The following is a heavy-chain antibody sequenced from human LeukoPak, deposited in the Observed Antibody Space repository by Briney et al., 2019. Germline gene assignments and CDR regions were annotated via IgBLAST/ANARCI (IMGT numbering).Heavy chain of an antibody. CDR1: RFTFSTYG. CDR2: ISYDGSNK. V-gene: IGHV3-30*18. D-gene: IGHD1-26*01. CDR3: AKGGPPTGASPRPWDSNY. J-gene: IGHJ4*02. Sequence: PGGSLRLSCAASRFTFSTYGMHWVRQAPGKGLEWVAVISYDGSNKYYADSVKGRFTISRDNSKNTLYLQMNSLRVEDTAVYYCAKGGPPTGASPRPWDSNYWGQGTLVTVSS.